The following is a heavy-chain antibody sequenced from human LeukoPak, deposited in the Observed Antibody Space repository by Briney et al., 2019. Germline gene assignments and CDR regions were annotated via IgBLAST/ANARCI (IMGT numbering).Heavy chain of an antibody. CDR1: GLTFSDYA. J-gene: IGHJ4*02. CDR2: ITSGFTP. D-gene: IGHD2-15*01. V-gene: IGHV3-23*01. Sequence: GGSLRLSCAASGLTFSDYAMSWFRQAPGKGLEWVSGITSGFTPHYADSVKGRFTISRENSKNTFHLQFNSLRAEYTAVYYCAKDYSDSRVADVFFEYWGQGTLVTVSS. CDR3: AKDYSDSRVADVFFEY.